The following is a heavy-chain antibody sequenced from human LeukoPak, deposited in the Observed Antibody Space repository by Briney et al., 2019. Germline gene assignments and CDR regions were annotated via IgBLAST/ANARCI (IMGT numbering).Heavy chain of an antibody. CDR2: ISGSGGSI. J-gene: IGHJ4*02. D-gene: IGHD6-19*01. V-gene: IGHV3-23*01. Sequence: GGSLRLSCTASGFTFSSYAMSWVRQAPGKGLEWVSAISGSGGSIYYAGSVKGRFTISRDNSKNTLYLQMNSLRAEDTAVFYCAKDRPYIAVAGGPFDYWGQGTLVTVSS. CDR1: GFTFSSYA. CDR3: AKDRPYIAVAGGPFDY.